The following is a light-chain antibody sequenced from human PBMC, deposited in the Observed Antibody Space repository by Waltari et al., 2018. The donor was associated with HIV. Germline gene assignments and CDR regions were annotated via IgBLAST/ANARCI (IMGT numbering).Light chain of an antibody. CDR2: DVT. CDR1: NSEVGGYNY. Sequence: QSALTQPASVSGSPGQSITITCTGNNSEVGGYNYVSWYQQHPDKAPELIIFDVTDRPSGVSVRFSGSKSGNTASLTISGLRAEDEADYSRSSYTNSSNLYVFGLGTKVTVL. J-gene: IGLJ1*01. CDR3: SSYTNSSNLYV. V-gene: IGLV2-14*03.